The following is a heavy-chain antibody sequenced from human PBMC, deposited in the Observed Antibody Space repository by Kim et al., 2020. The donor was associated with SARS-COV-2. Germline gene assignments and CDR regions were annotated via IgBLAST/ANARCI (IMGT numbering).Heavy chain of an antibody. D-gene: IGHD4-17*01. CDR2: INPSGGST. V-gene: IGHV1-46*01. CDR3: ASMVTTVTTWRGWFDP. Sequence: ASVKVSCKASGYTFTSYYMHWVRQAPGQGLEWMGIINPSGGSTSYAQKFQGRVTMTRDTSTSTVYMELSSLRSEDTAVYYCASMVTTVTTWRGWFDPWGQGTLVTVSS. J-gene: IGHJ5*02. CDR1: GYTFTSYY.